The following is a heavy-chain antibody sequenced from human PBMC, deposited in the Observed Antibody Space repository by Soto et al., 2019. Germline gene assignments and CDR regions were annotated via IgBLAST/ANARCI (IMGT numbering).Heavy chain of an antibody. CDR3: ARAPDRFDFWSRYFATPNDY. J-gene: IGHJ4*02. CDR1: GFTFSDYY. Sequence: PGGSLRLSCAASGFTFSDYYMSWIRQAPGKGLEWVSYISSSGSTIYYADSVKGRFTISRDDAKNSLYLQMNSLRAEDTAVYYCARAPDRFDFWSRYFATPNDYWGQGPLVSVSS. CDR2: ISSSGSTI. D-gene: IGHD3-3*01. V-gene: IGHV3-11*01.